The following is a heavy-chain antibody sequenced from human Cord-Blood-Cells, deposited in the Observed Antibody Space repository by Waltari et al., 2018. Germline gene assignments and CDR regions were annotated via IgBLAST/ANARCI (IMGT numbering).Heavy chain of an antibody. CDR1: GGTFSSYA. CDR2: IIPIFGTA. CDR3: ARDGSGSYYAFDI. J-gene: IGHJ3*02. Sequence: QLQLVQSGAAVKKPGSSVKVSSKASGGTFSSYAISWVREAPGQGPEWMGGIIPIFGTANYAQKFQDRVTITADESTSTAYMELSSLRSEDTAVYYCARDGSGSYYAFDIWGQGTMVTVSS. V-gene: IGHV1-69*01. D-gene: IGHD3-10*01.